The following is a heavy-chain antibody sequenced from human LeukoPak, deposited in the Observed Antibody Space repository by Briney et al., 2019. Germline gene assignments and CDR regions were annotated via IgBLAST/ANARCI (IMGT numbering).Heavy chain of an antibody. Sequence: GTLRLSCAASGFSFSSNGMSWDRQGQAQWLEWDSAIKDGGDVTYFGDSVKGRFTIYRDNPENTLFLQMNSLRAAETAVYYCAKRVPYSSSSVYFDYWGQGTLVTVSS. V-gene: IGHV3-23*01. J-gene: IGHJ4*02. CDR1: GFSFSSNG. CDR2: IKDGGDVT. D-gene: IGHD6-6*01. CDR3: AKRVPYSSSSVYFDY.